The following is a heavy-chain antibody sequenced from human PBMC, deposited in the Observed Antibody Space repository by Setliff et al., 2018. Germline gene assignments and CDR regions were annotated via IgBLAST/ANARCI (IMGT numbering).Heavy chain of an antibody. CDR3: VRDLPELTGRSFDP. J-gene: IGHJ5*01. Sequence: SETLSLTCTISGGSNSSYFWTWIRQPAGKGLEWIGRIYTSGSTNYNPSLKSRVTMSIDTSKNQFSLKLTSVTAADTAVYYCVRDLPELTGRSFDPWGQGTQVTVSS. V-gene: IGHV4-4*07. D-gene: IGHD7-27*01. CDR2: IYTSGST. CDR1: GGSNSSYF.